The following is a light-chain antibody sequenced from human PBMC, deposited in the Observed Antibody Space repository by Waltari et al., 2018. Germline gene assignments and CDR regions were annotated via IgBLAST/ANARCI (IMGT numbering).Light chain of an antibody. CDR2: LLY. CDR1: QSLLHSNAYVH. CDR3: MQALQTPIT. V-gene: IGKV2-28*01. Sequence: DIVMTQSPLSLAVTPGEPASISCRSSQSLLHSNAYVHLDWYVQKPGQSPQLLIHLLYNRASGVPDRVSGSGSGTDFTLKISRVEAGDVGIYYCMQALQTPITFGPGTKVDIK. J-gene: IGKJ3*01.